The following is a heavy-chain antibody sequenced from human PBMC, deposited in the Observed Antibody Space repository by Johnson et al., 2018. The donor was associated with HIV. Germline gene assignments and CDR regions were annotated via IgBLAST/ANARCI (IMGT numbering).Heavy chain of an antibody. V-gene: IGHV3-30*19. CDR3: TTSWRITGVPST. Sequence: VQLVESGGGVVQPGRSLRLSCAASGFTFSSYGMHWVRQAPGKGLEWVAVISYDGSKKYYADSVTGRLTISRDTSKNTLYLQMSSLRAEETAVDYCTTSWRITGVPSTWGQGTMVTGSS. CDR1: GFTFSSYG. D-gene: IGHD1-14*01. J-gene: IGHJ3*01. CDR2: ISYDGSKK.